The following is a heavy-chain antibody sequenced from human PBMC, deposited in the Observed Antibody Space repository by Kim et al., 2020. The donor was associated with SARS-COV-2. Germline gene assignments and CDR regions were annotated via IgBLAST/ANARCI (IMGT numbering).Heavy chain of an antibody. CDR1: GGTFSSYA. Sequence: SVKVSCKASGGTFSSYAISWVRQAPGQGLEWMGGIIPIFGTANYAQKFQGRVTITADESTSTAYMELSSLRSEDTAVYYCARTYYYGSGSVRGPESAHDYYGMDVWGQGTTVTVSS. CDR2: IIPIFGTA. V-gene: IGHV1-69*13. J-gene: IGHJ6*02. D-gene: IGHD3-10*01. CDR3: ARTYYYGSGSVRGPESAHDYYGMDV.